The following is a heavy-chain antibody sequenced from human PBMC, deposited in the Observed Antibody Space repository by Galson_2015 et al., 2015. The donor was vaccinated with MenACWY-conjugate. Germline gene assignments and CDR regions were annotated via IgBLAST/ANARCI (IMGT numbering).Heavy chain of an antibody. CDR2: IDPHNSNT. Sequence: QSGAEVKKPGESLKISCKGSGYSFTNYWIGWVRQMPGRGLEWMGLIDPHNSNTRYSPSFQGQVTISADESISTAFLQGSSLKASDTAMYYCARHPPGGRGMDVWGRGTTATVSS. CDR1: GYSFTNYW. V-gene: IGHV5-51*01. D-gene: IGHD1-26*01. J-gene: IGHJ6*02. CDR3: ARHPPGGRGMDV.